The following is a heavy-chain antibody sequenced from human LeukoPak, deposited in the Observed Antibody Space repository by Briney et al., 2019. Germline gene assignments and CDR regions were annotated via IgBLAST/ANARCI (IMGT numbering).Heavy chain of an antibody. Sequence: ASVKVSCKASGYTFTSYGISWVRQAPGQGLEWMGWISAYTGNTNYAQKLQGRVTMTTDTSTSTACMELRSLRSDDTAVYYCARDRKHQIFGVVTRYYFDYWGQGTLVTVSS. CDR2: ISAYTGNT. V-gene: IGHV1-18*01. D-gene: IGHD3-3*01. J-gene: IGHJ4*02. CDR3: ARDRKHQIFGVVTRYYFDY. CDR1: GYTFTSYG.